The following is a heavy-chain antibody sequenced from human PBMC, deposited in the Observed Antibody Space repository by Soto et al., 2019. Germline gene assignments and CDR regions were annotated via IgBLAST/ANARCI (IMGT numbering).Heavy chain of an antibody. Sequence: ASVKVSCKASGYTFTGYYMHWVRQAPGQGLEWMGWINPNSGGTNYAQKFQGWVTMTRDTSISTAYMELNSLRAEDTALYYCAKDTGYSSGWGRSNYYMDVWGKGTTVTVSS. CDR3: AKDTGYSSGWGRSNYYMDV. J-gene: IGHJ6*03. CDR1: GYTFTGYY. V-gene: IGHV1-2*04. D-gene: IGHD6-19*01. CDR2: INPNSGGT.